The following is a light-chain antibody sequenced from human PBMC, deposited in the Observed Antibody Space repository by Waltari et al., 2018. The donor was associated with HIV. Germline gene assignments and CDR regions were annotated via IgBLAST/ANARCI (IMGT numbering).Light chain of an antibody. CDR3: QQYGSSPIT. Sequence: EIVLTQSPGTLSLSPGERATLSCRASQRLSISSLAWYQQRPGQAPTLLIYDASSRATGIPDRFSGSGSGTDFTLTISRLEPEDFAVYYCQQYGSSPITFGQGTRLDI. CDR2: DAS. CDR1: QRLSISS. J-gene: IGKJ5*01. V-gene: IGKV3-20*01.